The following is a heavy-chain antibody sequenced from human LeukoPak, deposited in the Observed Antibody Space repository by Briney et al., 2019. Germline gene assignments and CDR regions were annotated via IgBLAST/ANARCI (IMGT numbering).Heavy chain of an antibody. Sequence: GASVKVSCKASGYTFTGYYMHWVRQAPGQGLEWMGWINPNSGGTNYAQKFQGRVTMTRDTSISTAYMELSRLRSDDTAVYYCATGTPTPDAYPNYYDSSGFQHWGQGTLVTVSS. CDR1: GYTFTGYY. CDR2: INPNSGGT. D-gene: IGHD3-22*01. V-gene: IGHV1-2*02. J-gene: IGHJ1*01. CDR3: ATGTPTPDAYPNYYDSSGFQH.